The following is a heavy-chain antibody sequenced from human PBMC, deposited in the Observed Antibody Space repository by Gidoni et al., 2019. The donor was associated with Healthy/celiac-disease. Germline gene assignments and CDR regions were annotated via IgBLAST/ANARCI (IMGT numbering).Heavy chain of an antibody. CDR1: GYTFTSYY. V-gene: IGHV1-46*01. CDR3: ARDLEYSSSSGGSRPANPNWYFDL. J-gene: IGHJ2*01. Sequence: QVQLVQSGAEVKKPGASVKVSCKASGYTFTSYYMHWVRQAPGQGLEWMGIINPSGGSTSYAQKFQGRVTMTRDTSTSTVYMELSSLRSEDTAVYYCARDLEYSSSSGGSRPANPNWYFDLWGRGTLVTVSS. D-gene: IGHD6-6*01. CDR2: INPSGGST.